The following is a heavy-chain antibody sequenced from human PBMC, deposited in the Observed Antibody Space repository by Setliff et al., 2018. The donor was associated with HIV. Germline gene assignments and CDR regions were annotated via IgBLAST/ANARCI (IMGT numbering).Heavy chain of an antibody. Sequence: SETLSLTCAVYGGSFSNHYWSWIRQPPGKGLEWIGEINHSGNTHYNPSLKSRVTMSVDTSKNQFSLKLTSVTASDTAVYYCAQLGMVDDFDYWGQGTLVTVSS. V-gene: IGHV4-34*01. J-gene: IGHJ4*02. CDR1: GGSFSNHY. D-gene: IGHD1-1*01. CDR3: AQLGMVDDFDY. CDR2: INHSGNT.